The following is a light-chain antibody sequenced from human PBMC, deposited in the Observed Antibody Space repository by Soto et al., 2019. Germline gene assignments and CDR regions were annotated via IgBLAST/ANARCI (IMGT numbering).Light chain of an antibody. CDR2: GAS. J-gene: IGKJ1*01. Sequence: EIVLTQSPGTLSLSPGARATLSCRASQSVNNNYLAWYQQKPGQAPRLLIFGASSRATGIPGRFSGSGSGTDFTLTISRLEPEDFAVYYCQQYGSSPATFGQGTKVDIK. CDR1: QSVNNNY. CDR3: QQYGSSPAT. V-gene: IGKV3-20*01.